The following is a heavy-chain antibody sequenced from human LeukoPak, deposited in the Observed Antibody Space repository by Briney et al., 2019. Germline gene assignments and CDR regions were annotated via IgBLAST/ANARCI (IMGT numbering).Heavy chain of an antibody. CDR2: INHSAST. Sequence: SETLSLTCAVYGGSFSGYYWSWIRHPPGKALEWSGEINHSASTTYTPSVKSRVTISLDTSKNQCSLKLSSVTAADTAVYYCARGSARYSSAPFNYWGQGTLVTASS. D-gene: IGHD6-19*01. V-gene: IGHV4-34*01. J-gene: IGHJ4*02. CDR1: GGSFSGYY. CDR3: ARGSARYSSAPFNY.